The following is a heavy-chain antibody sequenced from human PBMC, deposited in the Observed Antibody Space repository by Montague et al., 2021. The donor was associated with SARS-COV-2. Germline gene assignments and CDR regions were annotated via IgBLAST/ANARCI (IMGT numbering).Heavy chain of an antibody. CDR1: GFTFSSYW. CDR3: AREGAVAGLYYYYGMDV. V-gene: IGHV3-7*01. D-gene: IGHD6-19*01. CDR2: IKQDGSEK. Sequence: SLRLSCAASGFTFSSYWMSWVRQAPGNGLEWVANIKQDGSEKYYVDSVKGRFTISRDNAKNSLYLQMNSLRAEDTAVYYCAREGAVAGLYYYYGMDVWGQGTTVTVSS. J-gene: IGHJ6*02.